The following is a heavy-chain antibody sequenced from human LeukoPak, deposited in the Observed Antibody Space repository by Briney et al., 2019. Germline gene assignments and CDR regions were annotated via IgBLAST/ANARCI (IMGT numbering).Heavy chain of an antibody. Sequence: SVKVSCKASGGTFNSYAISWVRQAPGQGLEWMGGIIPIFGTANYAQKFQGRVTITADESTSTAYMELSSLRSEDTAVYYCARDRDYYDSSGYYWGAFDIWGQGTMVTVSS. V-gene: IGHV1-69*13. J-gene: IGHJ3*02. CDR2: IIPIFGTA. CDR1: GGTFNSYA. D-gene: IGHD3-22*01. CDR3: ARDRDYYDSSGYYWGAFDI.